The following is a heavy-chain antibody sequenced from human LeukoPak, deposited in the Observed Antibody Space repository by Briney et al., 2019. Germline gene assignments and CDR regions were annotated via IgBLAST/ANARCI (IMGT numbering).Heavy chain of an antibody. V-gene: IGHV4-39*07. J-gene: IGHJ5*02. Sequence: GSLRLSCAASGFTFSSYGMIWVRQPPGKGLEWIGSIYYSGSTYYNPSLKSRVTVSVDTSKNQFSLKLSSVTAADTAVYYCARGHNWNSVGWFDPWGQGTLVTVSS. CDR1: GFTFSSYG. D-gene: IGHD1-7*01. CDR3: ARGHNWNSVGWFDP. CDR2: IYYSGST.